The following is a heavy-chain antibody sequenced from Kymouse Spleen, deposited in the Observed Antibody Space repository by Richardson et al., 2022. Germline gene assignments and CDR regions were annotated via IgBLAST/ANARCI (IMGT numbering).Heavy chain of an antibody. CDR1: GFTFDDYA. D-gene: IGHD6-6*01. V-gene: IGHV3-9*01. Sequence: EVQLVESGGGLVQPGRSLRLSCAASGFTFDDYAMHWVRQAPGKGLEWVSGISWNSGSIGYADSVKGRFTISRDNAKNSLYLQMNSLRAEDTALYYCAKDIDSSSSYWGQGTLVTVSS. CDR2: ISWNSGSI. CDR3: AKDIDSSSSY. J-gene: IGHJ4*02.